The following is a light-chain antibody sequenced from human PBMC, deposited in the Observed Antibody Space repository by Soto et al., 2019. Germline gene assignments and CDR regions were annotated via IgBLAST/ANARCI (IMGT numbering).Light chain of an antibody. CDR2: DAY. V-gene: IGKV1-33*01. CDR1: HDIGNS. CDR3: QKSDHLPL. J-gene: IGKJ3*01. Sequence: DIQMTQSPPSLSASVGDRVTITCQARHDIGNSLNWYQDKPGQAPKLLIYDAYNLETGVPSTFSGNGYGTDFTFTISSLRPEDIATYYCQKSDHLPLFGPGTRVEMK.